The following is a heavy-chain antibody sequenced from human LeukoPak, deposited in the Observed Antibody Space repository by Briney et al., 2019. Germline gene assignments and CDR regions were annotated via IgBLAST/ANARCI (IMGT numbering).Heavy chain of an antibody. Sequence: PGGSLRLSCAASGFTFSTYAMNWVRQAPGKGLEWVSVTYSGGSTYYADSVKGRFTISRDNSKNTLYLQMNSLRAEDTAVYYCVRDLNLWGQGTLVTVSS. CDR1: GFTFSTYA. V-gene: IGHV3-66*01. CDR3: VRDLNL. J-gene: IGHJ4*02. CDR2: TYSGGST.